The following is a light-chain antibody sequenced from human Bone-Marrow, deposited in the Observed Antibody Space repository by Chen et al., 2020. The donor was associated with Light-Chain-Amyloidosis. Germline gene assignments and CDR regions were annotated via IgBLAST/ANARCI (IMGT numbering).Light chain of an antibody. CDR2: EDS. CDR1: ALPDQY. Sequence: YELTQLPSVSVSPGQTARITCSGDALPDQYAYWYQQKEGQATVLVINEDSERPSGIAERVAGSRSGTTVTLTSCGVQAEDEAVYYCQSADSTGIYRVFGGGTKLTVL. CDR3: QSADSTGIYRV. V-gene: IGLV3-25*03. J-gene: IGLJ3*02.